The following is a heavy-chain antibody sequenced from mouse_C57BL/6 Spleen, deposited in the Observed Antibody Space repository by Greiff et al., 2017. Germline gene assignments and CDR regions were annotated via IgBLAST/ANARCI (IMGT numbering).Heavy chain of an antibody. CDR1: GYTFTSYW. V-gene: IGHV1-61*01. CDR2: IYPSDSET. Sequence: QVQLQQPGAELVRPGSSVKLSCKASGYTFTSYWLDWVKQRPGQGLEWIGNIYPSDSETHYNQKFKDKATLTVDKSSSTAYMQLSSLTSEDSAVYYCARSSSSFAYWGQGTLVTVSA. D-gene: IGHD1-1*01. J-gene: IGHJ3*01. CDR3: ARSSSSFAY.